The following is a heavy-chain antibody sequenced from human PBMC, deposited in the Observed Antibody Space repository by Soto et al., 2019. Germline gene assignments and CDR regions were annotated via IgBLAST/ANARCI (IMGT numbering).Heavy chain of an antibody. D-gene: IGHD1-26*01. J-gene: IGHJ6*03. Sequence: GGSLRLSCAASGFTFSNYAMTWVRQAPGKGLEWVSGMCGSCGSTYYADSVKGRFTISRDNSKNTLYLQMNSLRAEDTAVYYCAKAKSGDYYYYYYMVDWGEGTTVTVSS. V-gene: IGHV3-23*01. CDR1: GFTFSNYA. CDR2: MCGSCGST. CDR3: AKAKSGDYYYYYYMVD.